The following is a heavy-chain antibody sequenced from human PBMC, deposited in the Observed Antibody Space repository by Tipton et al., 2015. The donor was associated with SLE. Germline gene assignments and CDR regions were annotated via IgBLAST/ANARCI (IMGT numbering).Heavy chain of an antibody. Sequence: TLSLTCTVSGGSLISSSYYWGWIRQSPGKGLEWIGYIHRGGNTYSNPSLKSRLTLSVDLSQNQFSLKLTSLTAADTALYYCVRDLTGGYALYAFDVWGQGTLVTVSS. CDR2: IHRGGNT. J-gene: IGHJ3*01. CDR1: GGSLISSSYY. CDR3: VRDLTGGYALYAFDV. D-gene: IGHD7-27*01. V-gene: IGHV4-31*03.